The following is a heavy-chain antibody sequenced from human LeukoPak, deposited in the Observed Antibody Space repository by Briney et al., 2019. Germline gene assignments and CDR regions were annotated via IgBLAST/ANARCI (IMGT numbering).Heavy chain of an antibody. J-gene: IGHJ4*02. CDR1: GFTFSNAW. V-gene: IGHV3-15*01. CDR2: IKSKTDGGTT. Sequence: GGSLRPSCAASGFTFSNAWMSWVRQAPGKGREWVGRIKSKTDGGTTDYAAPVKGRFTISRDDSKNTLYLQMNSLKTDDTAVYYCTTSAYCSGGSCYYFDYWGQGTLVTVSS. CDR3: TTSAYCSGGSCYYFDY. D-gene: IGHD2-15*01.